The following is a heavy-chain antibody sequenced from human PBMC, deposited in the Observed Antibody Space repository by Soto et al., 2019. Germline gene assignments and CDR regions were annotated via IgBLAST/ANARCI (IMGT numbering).Heavy chain of an antibody. D-gene: IGHD1-26*01. CDR3: ARSTTIVGARHY. Sequence: SETLSLTCTVSGGSISTYYWSWIRQPPGKGLEWIGYIHYSGSTSYNPSLTSRVTISVDTSNNQFSLKLNSVTAADTAVYYCARSTTIVGARHYWGQGTLVTVSS. CDR1: GGSISTYY. CDR2: IHYSGST. J-gene: IGHJ4*02. V-gene: IGHV4-59*08.